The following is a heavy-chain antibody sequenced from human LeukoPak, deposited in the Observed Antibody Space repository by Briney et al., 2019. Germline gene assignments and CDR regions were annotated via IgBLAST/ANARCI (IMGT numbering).Heavy chain of an antibody. D-gene: IGHD5-24*01. J-gene: IGHJ6*02. CDR1: GFTFSDYY. V-gene: IGHV3-11*01. CDR2: ISSSGSTI. Sequence: GGSLRLSCAASGFTFSDYYMSWIRQAPGKGLEWVSYISSSGSTIYYADSVKGRFTISRGNAKNSLYLQMNSLRAEDTAVYYCARDQIELATIMDYYYGMDVWGQGTTVTVSS. CDR3: ARDQIELATIMDYYYGMDV.